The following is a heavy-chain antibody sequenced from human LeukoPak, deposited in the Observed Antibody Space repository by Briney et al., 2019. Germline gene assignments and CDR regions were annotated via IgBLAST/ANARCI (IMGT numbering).Heavy chain of an antibody. V-gene: IGHV4-34*01. CDR3: ARGRYSYAIKFDY. D-gene: IGHD5-18*01. CDR2: INHSGST. J-gene: IGHJ4*02. Sequence: PSETLSLTCAVYGGSFSGYYWSWIRQPPGKGLEWIGEINHSGSTNYNPSLKSRVTISVDTSKNQFSLKLSSVTAADTAVYYCARGRYSYAIKFDYWGQGTLVTVSP. CDR1: GGSFSGYY.